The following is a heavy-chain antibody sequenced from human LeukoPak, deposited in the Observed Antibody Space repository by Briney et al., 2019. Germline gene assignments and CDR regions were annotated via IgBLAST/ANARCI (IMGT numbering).Heavy chain of an antibody. CDR2: ISYDGSNK. V-gene: IGHV3-30*18. Sequence: GGSLRLSCAASGFTFSSYGMHWVRQAPGKGLEWVAVISYDGSNKYYADSVKGRFTISRDNSKNTLYLQINSLRAEDTAVYYCAKDPRHISPRPKEVDYWGQGTLVTVSS. J-gene: IGHJ4*02. CDR1: GFTFSSYG. D-gene: IGHD3-3*02. CDR3: AKDPRHISPRPKEVDY.